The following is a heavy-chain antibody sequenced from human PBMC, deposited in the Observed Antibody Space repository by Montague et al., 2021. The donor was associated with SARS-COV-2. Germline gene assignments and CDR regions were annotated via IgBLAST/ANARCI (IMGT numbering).Heavy chain of an antibody. D-gene: IGHD6-13*01. J-gene: IGHJ4*02. Sequence: SETLSLTCSVSGGSFSSGDSYWGWLRQAPGKGLEWIGDLHYAGSAYYNPSVRSRVTISADTSKNQFSLKLNSVTAADTAVYYCVATYNGNWYYFDYWCQGTLVTVSS. CDR1: GGSFSSGDSY. V-gene: IGHV4-39*01. CDR3: VATYNGNWYYFDY. CDR2: LHYAGSA.